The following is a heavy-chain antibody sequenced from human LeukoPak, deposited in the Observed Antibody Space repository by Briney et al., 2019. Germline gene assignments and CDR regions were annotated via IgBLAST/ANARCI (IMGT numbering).Heavy chain of an antibody. V-gene: IGHV4-59*01. J-gene: IGHJ4*02. Sequence: SETLSLTRTVSGGSISSFYYTWIRQPPGKGLEWIGYIDSSGITNYNSSLNSRVTISLDTSQNQFSLKLNSVTAADTAVYYCARVASGWYPDYWGQGALVTVSS. CDR3: ARVASGWYPDY. D-gene: IGHD6-19*01. CDR1: GGSISSFY. CDR2: IDSSGIT.